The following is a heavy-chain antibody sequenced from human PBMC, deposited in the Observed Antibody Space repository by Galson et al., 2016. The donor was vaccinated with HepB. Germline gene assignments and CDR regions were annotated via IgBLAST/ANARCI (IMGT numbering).Heavy chain of an antibody. CDR2: IIPIFGTA. Sequence: SVKVSCKASGGTFSSYAISWVRQAPGQGLEWMGGIIPIFGTANYAQKFQGRVTITADESTSTAYMELSSLRSEDTAVYYCARAHCTNGVCYFPALPLDYWGQGTLVTVSS. CDR1: GGTFSSYA. V-gene: IGHV1-69*13. CDR3: ARAHCTNGVCYFPALPLDY. D-gene: IGHD2-8*01. J-gene: IGHJ4*02.